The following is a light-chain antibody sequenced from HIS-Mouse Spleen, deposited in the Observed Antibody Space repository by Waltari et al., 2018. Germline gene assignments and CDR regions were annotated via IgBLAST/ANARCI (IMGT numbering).Light chain of an antibody. CDR1: ALPKKY. V-gene: IGLV3-10*01. CDR3: YSTDSSGNHRV. J-gene: IGLJ2*01. CDR2: EDS. Sequence: SYELPQPPSVSVSPGQTARITCSGHALPKKYADSYQQKSGQAPVLVIYEDSKRPSGIPERFSGSSSGTMATLTISGAQVEDEADYYCYSTDSSGNHRVFGGGTKLTVL.